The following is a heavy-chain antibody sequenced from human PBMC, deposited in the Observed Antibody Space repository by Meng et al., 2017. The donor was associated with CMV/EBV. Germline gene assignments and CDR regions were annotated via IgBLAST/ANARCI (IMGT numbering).Heavy chain of an antibody. V-gene: IGHV3-48*03. D-gene: IGHD3-3*01. CDR1: GFSFRLYE. CDR3: ARDVFRGEAFDI. CDR2: ISSSGSTT. Sequence: GGSLRLSCEASGFSFRLYEMNWVRQAPGKGLEWVSYISSSGSTTHYAESVKGRLTISRDNAKNSVYLQMNTLRPEDTAVYYCARDVFRGEAFDIWGQGTMVTVSS. J-gene: IGHJ3*02.